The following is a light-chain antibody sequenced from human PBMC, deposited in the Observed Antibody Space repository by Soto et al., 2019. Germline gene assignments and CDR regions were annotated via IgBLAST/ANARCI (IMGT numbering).Light chain of an antibody. CDR1: QDIGNF. Sequence: ILMTQSPSSLSAFVGDRVTITCRASQDIGNFLAWYQQKPGKVPKLLIYAASTLQSGVPSRFSGSGSGTDFTLTISSLQPEDVATYYCEQYYNPPYTFGQGTKLEI. CDR2: AAS. J-gene: IGKJ2*01. CDR3: EQYYNPPYT. V-gene: IGKV1-27*01.